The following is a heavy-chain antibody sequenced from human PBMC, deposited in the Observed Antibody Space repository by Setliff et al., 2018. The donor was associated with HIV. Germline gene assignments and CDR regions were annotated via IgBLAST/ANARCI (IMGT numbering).Heavy chain of an antibody. V-gene: IGHV4-59*11. D-gene: IGHD3-9*01. J-gene: IGHJ3*02. CDR2: IHYSGIT. Sequence: PSEILSLTCTVSRDSINGHWWSWIRQPPGKGLEWTGSIHYSGITHYNPSLKSRLTMSVDTSKNQVSLKLTSVTAADTAVYYCARYKCINFACVGFDIWGQGTVVTVSS. CDR1: RDSINGHW. CDR3: ARYKCINFACVGFDI.